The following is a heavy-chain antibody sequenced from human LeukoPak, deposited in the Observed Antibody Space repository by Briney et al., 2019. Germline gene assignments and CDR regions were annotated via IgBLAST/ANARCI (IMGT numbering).Heavy chain of an antibody. D-gene: IGHD2-2*01. CDR2: ISYDGSNK. V-gene: IGHV3-30-3*01. CDR1: GGTFSSYA. CDR3: ASIYCSSTSCYSAYYYGMDV. J-gene: IGHJ6*02. Sequence: SCKASGGTFSSYAMHWVRQAPGKGLEWVAVISYDGSNKYYADSVKGRFTISRDNSKNTLYLQMNSLRAEDTAVYYCASIYCSSTSCYSAYYYGMDVWGQGTTVTVSS.